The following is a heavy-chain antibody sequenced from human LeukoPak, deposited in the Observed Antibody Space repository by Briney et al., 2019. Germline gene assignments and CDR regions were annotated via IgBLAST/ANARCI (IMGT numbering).Heavy chain of an antibody. Sequence: RSSETLSLTCTVSGGSISSYYWSWIRQPPGKGLEWIGDIYYSGSTNYNPSLKSRVTISVDTSKNQCSLKLSSVTAADTAVYYCARAYYDFWSGYQYYFDYWGQGTLVTVSS. D-gene: IGHD3-3*01. J-gene: IGHJ4*02. CDR1: GGSISSYY. V-gene: IGHV4-59*01. CDR3: ARAYYDFWSGYQYYFDY. CDR2: IYYSGST.